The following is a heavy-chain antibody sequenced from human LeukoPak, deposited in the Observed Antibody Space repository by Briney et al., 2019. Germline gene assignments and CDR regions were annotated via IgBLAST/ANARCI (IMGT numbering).Heavy chain of an antibody. CDR3: ARDQNCATDY. CDR2: VSGSGVHT. V-gene: IGHV1-46*03. D-gene: IGHD1-1*01. CDR1: GYMFISYN. J-gene: IGHJ4*02. Sequence: ASVKVSCKASGYMFISYNMQWVRQAPGQGLEWMGMVSGSGVHTKYAQKFRDRVTVTSDTSTSTVYMELSSLTSDDTAVYYCARDQNCATDYWGQGTLVTF.